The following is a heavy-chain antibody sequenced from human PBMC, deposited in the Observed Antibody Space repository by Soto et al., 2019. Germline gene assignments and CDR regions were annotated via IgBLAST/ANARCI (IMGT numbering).Heavy chain of an antibody. CDR1: GFSCSSYA. CDR3: AKDPGIAAAGTTGFLS. Sequence: PGGSLRLSCAASGFSCSSYAMNWVRQGPGKGLGWVSAISGSGGSTYYADSVKGRFTISRDNSKNTLYLQMNSLRAEDTAVYYCAKDPGIAAAGTTGFLSWGQGT. V-gene: IGHV3-23*01. D-gene: IGHD6-13*01. J-gene: IGHJ5*02. CDR2: ISGSGGST.